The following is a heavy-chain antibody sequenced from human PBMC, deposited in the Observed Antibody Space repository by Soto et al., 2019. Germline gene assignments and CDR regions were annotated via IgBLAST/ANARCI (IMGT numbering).Heavy chain of an antibody. D-gene: IGHD5-12*01. Sequence: QVQLQVSGPGLVKPSETLSLTCTVSGDSISAYSWSWVRQPPGKGLEWIGNIHYNGNTKYSPSLKSRVTMSVDTSKNHFSLRLIFVTAADTAIYFCAREGNLGRWLQPLDFWGQGTLVTVSS. J-gene: IGHJ4*02. CDR1: GDSISAYS. V-gene: IGHV4-59*01. CDR2: IHYNGNT. CDR3: AREGNLGRWLQPLDF.